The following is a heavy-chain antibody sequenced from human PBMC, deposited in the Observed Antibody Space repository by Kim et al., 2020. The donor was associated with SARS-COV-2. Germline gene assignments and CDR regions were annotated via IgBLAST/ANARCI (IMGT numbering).Heavy chain of an antibody. Sequence: GGSLRLSCAASGFTFSSYAMSWVRQAPGKGLEWVSAISGSGGSTYYADSVKGRFTISRDNSKNTLYLQMNSLRAEDTAVYYCAKPLGGDYALYYYGMDVWGQGTTVTVSS. CDR3: AKPLGGDYALYYYGMDV. V-gene: IGHV3-23*01. D-gene: IGHD4-17*01. J-gene: IGHJ6*02. CDR2: ISGSGGST. CDR1: GFTFSSYA.